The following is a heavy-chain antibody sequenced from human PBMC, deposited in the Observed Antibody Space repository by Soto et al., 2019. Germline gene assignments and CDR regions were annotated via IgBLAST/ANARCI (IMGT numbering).Heavy chain of an antibody. D-gene: IGHD3-16*01. Sequence: LSLTCTVSGGSVSSGSNYWSWIRQPPGKGLEWIGYIYYSGSTNYNPSLKSRVTISVDTSKNQFSMKLGSVTVADTAVSYFARLSGGTMGELGYWGQGTLVTVSS. V-gene: IGHV4-61*01. CDR1: GGSVSSGSNY. CDR2: IYYSGST. J-gene: IGHJ4*02. CDR3: ARLSGGTMGELGY.